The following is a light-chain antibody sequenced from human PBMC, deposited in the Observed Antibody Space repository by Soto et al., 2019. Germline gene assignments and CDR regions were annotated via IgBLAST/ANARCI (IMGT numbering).Light chain of an antibody. CDR2: AAS. CDR3: QHYVLGLT. Sequence: EIVLTQSPGTLSLSPGERATLSCRTSQSISSNYLAWYQQKPGQAPRLLMYAASSRASGIPDRFSGSGSGTDFTLTVSRLEPEDFAVYYCQHYVLGLTFGPGTRVDI. J-gene: IGKJ3*01. CDR1: QSISSNY. V-gene: IGKV3-20*01.